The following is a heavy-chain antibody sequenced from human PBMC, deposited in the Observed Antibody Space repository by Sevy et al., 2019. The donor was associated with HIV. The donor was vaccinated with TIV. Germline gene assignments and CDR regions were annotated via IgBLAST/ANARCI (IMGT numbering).Heavy chain of an antibody. CDR1: GFTFSSYE. Sequence: GGSLRLSCTASGFTFSSYEMNWVRQAPGKGLEWVSYISNSGSTIHYSDSVKCRFTISRDKAKNSLYLQMNSLIAEDTAVYYCARDLPPSATTVPHFDYWGRGTLVTVSS. D-gene: IGHD4-17*01. V-gene: IGHV3-48*03. J-gene: IGHJ4*02. CDR3: ARDLPPSATTVPHFDY. CDR2: ISNSGSTI.